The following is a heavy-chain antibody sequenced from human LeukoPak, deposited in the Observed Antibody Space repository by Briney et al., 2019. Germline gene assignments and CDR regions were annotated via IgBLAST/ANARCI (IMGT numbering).Heavy chain of an antibody. CDR3: ARADYCNSTSCYYRGPYYYYYYGMDV. CDR2: IYHSGST. V-gene: IGHV4-4*02. Sequence: SGTLSPTCAVSGGSISSSNWWSWVRQPPGKGLEWIGEIYHSGSTNYNPSLKSRVTISVDKSKNQFSLKLSSVTAADTAVYYCARADYCNSTSCYYRGPYYYYYYGMDVWGKGTTVTVSS. CDR1: GGSISSSNW. J-gene: IGHJ6*04. D-gene: IGHD2-2*01.